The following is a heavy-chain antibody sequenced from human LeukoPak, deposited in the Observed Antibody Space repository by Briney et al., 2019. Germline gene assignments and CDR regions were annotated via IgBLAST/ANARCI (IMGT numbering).Heavy chain of an antibody. V-gene: IGHV1-69*05. CDR3: ASTNCGGDCYPDY. J-gene: IGHJ4*02. CDR2: IITIFGTA. D-gene: IGHD2-21*02. Sequence: SVKVSCTASGGTFTGYAISWVGQAPGHGGEGMGGIITIFGTANYSQKFQGTVTITTDESTSTAYMELSSLRSEDTAVYYCASTNCGGDCYPDYWGQGTLVTVSS. CDR1: GGTFTGYA.